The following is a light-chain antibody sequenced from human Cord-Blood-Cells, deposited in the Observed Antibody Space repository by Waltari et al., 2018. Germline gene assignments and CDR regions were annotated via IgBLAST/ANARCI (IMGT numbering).Light chain of an antibody. Sequence: QSVLTQPPSASGTPGQRGTNSCSGSSSNIGSNTVNWYQQLPGTAPKLLIYSNNQRPSGVPDRFSGSKSGTSASLAISGLQSEDEADYYCAAWDDSLNGWVFGGGTKLTVL. CDR2: SNN. J-gene: IGLJ3*02. V-gene: IGLV1-44*01. CDR3: AAWDDSLNGWV. CDR1: SSNIGSNT.